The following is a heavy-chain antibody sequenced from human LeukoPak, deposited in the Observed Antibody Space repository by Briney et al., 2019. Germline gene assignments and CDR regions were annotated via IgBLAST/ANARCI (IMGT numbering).Heavy chain of an antibody. CDR3: ARQDQYCSSTSCYYYYGMDV. D-gene: IGHD2-2*01. J-gene: IGHJ6*02. CDR1: GYTFTGYY. Sequence: ASVKVSCKASGYTFTGYYMHWVRQAPGQGLEWMGWINPISGGTNYAQKFQGWVTMTRDTSISTAYMELSRLRSDDTAVYYCARQDQYCSSTSCYYYYGMDVWGQGTTVTVSS. CDR2: INPISGGT. V-gene: IGHV1-2*04.